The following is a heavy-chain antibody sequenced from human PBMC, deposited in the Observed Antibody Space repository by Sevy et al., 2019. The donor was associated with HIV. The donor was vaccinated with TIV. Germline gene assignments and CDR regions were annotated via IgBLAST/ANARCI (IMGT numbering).Heavy chain of an antibody. CDR2: ISYDGSQK. V-gene: IGHV3-30*18. J-gene: IGHJ4*02. CDR1: GLNFSSHG. CDR3: ANEGMPSGPRLLWFAELLYQFDF. D-gene: IGHD3-10*01. Sequence: GESMKISCAASGLNFSSHGIHWVRQAPGKGLEWVAVISYDGSQKYYADSIKGRFTISRDNSKNTLYLQMNGLRPEDTALYYSANEGMPSGPRLLWFAELLYQFDFWGQGILVTVSS.